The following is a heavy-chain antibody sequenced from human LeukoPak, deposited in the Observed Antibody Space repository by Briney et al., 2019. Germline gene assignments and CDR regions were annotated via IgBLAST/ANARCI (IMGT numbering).Heavy chain of an antibody. J-gene: IGHJ4*02. CDR1: GFTFSSYA. Sequence: PGGSLRLSCAASGFTFSSYAMSWVRQAPGKGLEWVSAISGSGGSTYYADPVKGRFTISRDNSKNTLYLQMNSLRAEDTAVYYCAKLEDYGGNSGYWGQGTLVTVSS. D-gene: IGHD4-23*01. CDR2: ISGSGGST. CDR3: AKLEDYGGNSGY. V-gene: IGHV3-23*01.